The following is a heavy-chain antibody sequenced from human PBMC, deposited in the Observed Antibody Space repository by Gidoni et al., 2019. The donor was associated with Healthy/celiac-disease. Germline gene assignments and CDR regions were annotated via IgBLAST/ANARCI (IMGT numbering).Heavy chain of an antibody. D-gene: IGHD3-22*01. CDR3: RITMIVVVTPFFDY. J-gene: IGHJ4*02. Sequence: SIRGIIPILGIANYAQKFQGRVTITADKSTSTAYMELSSLRSEDTAVYYCRITMIVVVTPFFDYWGQGTLVTVSS. V-gene: IGHV1-69*10. CDR2: IIPILGIA.